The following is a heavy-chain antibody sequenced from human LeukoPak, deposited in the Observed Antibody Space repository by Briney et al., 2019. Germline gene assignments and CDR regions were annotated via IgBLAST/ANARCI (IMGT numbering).Heavy chain of an antibody. CDR3: AREIPAVTTLYYYYYGMDV. V-gene: IGHV4-34*01. CDR2: INHSGST. CDR1: GGSISSYY. D-gene: IGHD4-17*01. J-gene: IGHJ6*02. Sequence: SETLSLTCTVSGGSISSYYWSWIRQPPGKGLEWIGEINHSGSTNHNPSLKSRVTISVDTSKNQFSLKLSSVTAADTAVYYCAREIPAVTTLYYYYYGMDVWGQGTTVTVSS.